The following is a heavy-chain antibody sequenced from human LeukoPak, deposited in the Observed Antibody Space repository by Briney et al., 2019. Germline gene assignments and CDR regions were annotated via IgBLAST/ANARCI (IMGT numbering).Heavy chain of an antibody. D-gene: IGHD6-19*01. J-gene: IGHJ3*02. CDR1: GGTFSSYA. Sequence: ASVKVSCKASGGTFSSYAISWVRQAPGQGLEWMGRIIPILGIANYAQKFQGRVTITADKSTSTAYMELSSLRSEDTAVYYCARGAYSSGQDAFDIWGQGTMVTVSS. V-gene: IGHV1-69*04. CDR3: ARGAYSSGQDAFDI. CDR2: IIPILGIA.